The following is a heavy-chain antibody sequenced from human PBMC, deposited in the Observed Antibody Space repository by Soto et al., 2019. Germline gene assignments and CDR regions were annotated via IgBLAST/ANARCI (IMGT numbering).Heavy chain of an antibody. CDR3: ARFGGLYHYYYCGMDV. V-gene: IGHV4-59*01. CDR2: IYYSGST. Sequence: PSETLSLTCTVSGGSISSYYWSWIRQPPGKGLEWIGYIYYSGSTNYNPSLKSRVTISVDTSKNQFSLKLSSVTAADTAVYYCARFGGLYHYYYCGMDVWGQGTTVTSP. J-gene: IGHJ6*02. D-gene: IGHD3-3*01. CDR1: GGSISSYY.